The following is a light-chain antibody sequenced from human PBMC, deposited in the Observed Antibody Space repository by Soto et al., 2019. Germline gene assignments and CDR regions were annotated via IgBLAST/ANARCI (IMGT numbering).Light chain of an antibody. V-gene: IGLV2-14*01. CDR3: SSYTISTTWL. J-gene: IGLJ3*02. Sequence: QPVLTQPASVSGSPGQSITISCAGTTSDVGAYNYVSWYQQHPGKAPRLIIYEVSNRPSGVSNRFSGSKSGNTASLTISGLQAEDEADYYCSSYTISTTWLFGGGTKLT. CDR1: TSDVGAYNY. CDR2: EVS.